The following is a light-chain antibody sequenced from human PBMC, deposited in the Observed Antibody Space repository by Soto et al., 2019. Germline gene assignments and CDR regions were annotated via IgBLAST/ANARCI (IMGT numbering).Light chain of an antibody. CDR1: SSDVGGHKY. CDR3: CSYTSSSTLV. V-gene: IGLV2-14*01. CDR2: DVS. J-gene: IGLJ1*01. Sequence: QSVLTQPASVSGSPGQSITISCTGTSSDVGGHKYVSWYQQYPGKAPKLIIYDVSDRFSGVSNLFSGSKSGNTASLTISGLQAEDEADYHCCSYTSSSTLVFGTGTKLTVL.